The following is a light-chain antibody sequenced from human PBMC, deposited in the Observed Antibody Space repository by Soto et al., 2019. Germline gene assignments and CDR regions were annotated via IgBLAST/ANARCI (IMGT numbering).Light chain of an antibody. CDR1: QSVDSW. CDR2: DAS. Sequence: DIQMTQSPSTLSASVGDRVTITCRASQSVDSWLAWYQQKPGKAPKLLIYDASSLESGVPSRFSGSRSGIQFTLTISSLQSDDSATYYCQQYDTYWETFGQGTKVDIK. V-gene: IGKV1-5*01. CDR3: QQYDTYWET. J-gene: IGKJ1*01.